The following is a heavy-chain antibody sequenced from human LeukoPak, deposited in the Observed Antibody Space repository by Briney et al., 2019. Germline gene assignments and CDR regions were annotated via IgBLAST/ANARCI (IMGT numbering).Heavy chain of an antibody. V-gene: IGHV3-9*01. CDR3: ARSPGGTTFDY. D-gene: IGHD1-7*01. Sequence: QPGRSLRLSCAASGFKFNDYATHWVRQAPGKGLEWVSGISWNSGSIGYADSVKGRFTISRDNAKNSLYLQMNSLRAEDTALYYCARSPGGTTFDYWGQGTLVTVSS. J-gene: IGHJ4*02. CDR1: GFKFNDYA. CDR2: ISWNSGSI.